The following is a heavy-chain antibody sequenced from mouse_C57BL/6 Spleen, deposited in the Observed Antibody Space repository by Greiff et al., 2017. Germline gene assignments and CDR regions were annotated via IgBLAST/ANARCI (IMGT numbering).Heavy chain of an antibody. V-gene: IGHV5-16*01. J-gene: IGHJ4*01. CDR3: ARVPSYREHYAMDY. CDR2: INYDGSST. Sequence: EVKLMESEGGLVQPGSSMKLSCTASGFTFSDYYMAWVRQVPEKGLEWVANINYDGSSTYYLDSLKSRFIISRDNAKNILYLQMSSLKSEDTATYYCARVPSYREHYAMDYWGQGTSVTVSS. CDR1: GFTFSDYY. D-gene: IGHD6-1*01.